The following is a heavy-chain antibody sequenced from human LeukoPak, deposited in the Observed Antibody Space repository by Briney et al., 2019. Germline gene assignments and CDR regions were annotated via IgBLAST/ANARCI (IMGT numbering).Heavy chain of an antibody. CDR2: MNPNSGNT. CDR3: ARERLAQGYYYYYMDV. Sequence: ASVKVSCKASGYTFTSYDINWVRQATGQGLEWMGWMNPNSGNTGYAQKFQGRVTITRNTSISTAYMELSSLRSEDTAVYYCARERLAQGYYYYYMDVWGKGTTVTVSS. V-gene: IGHV1-8*03. J-gene: IGHJ6*03. CDR1: GYTFTSYD.